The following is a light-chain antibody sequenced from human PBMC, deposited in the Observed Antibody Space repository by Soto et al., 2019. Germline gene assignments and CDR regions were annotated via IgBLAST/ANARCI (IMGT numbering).Light chain of an antibody. CDR2: EVS. CDR3: SSYTNNSTLV. V-gene: IGLV2-14*03. J-gene: IGLJ1*01. Sequence: VLTQPACVSWSPGQSITISCAGTSSDLGAYKYVSWYQQHPDKAPKLILYEVSRRPSGVSNLFSGSKSGNTASLTISGLLAEDEADYSCSSYTNNSTLVVGTGTKV. CDR1: SSDLGAYKY.